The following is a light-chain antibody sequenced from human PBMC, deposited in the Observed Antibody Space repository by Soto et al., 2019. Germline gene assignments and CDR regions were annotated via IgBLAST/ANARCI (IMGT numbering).Light chain of an antibody. CDR2: GAS. CDR3: QQYNNWPQS. V-gene: IGKV3-15*01. Sequence: EIVMTQFPVTLSVSPGERATPSCRASQSVSNNLAWYQQKPGQAPRLLIYGASTRAPGVPARFSGSGAGTEFTLTFSSLQSEDFAVYSCQQYNNWPQSFGQGTKLEIK. J-gene: IGKJ2*03. CDR1: QSVSNN.